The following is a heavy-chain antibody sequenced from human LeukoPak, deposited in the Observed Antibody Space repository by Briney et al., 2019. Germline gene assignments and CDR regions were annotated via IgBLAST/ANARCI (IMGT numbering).Heavy chain of an antibody. CDR2: ISSSGSTI. CDR3: ATESVELATIPLGY. J-gene: IGHJ4*02. CDR1: GFTFSDYY. D-gene: IGHD5-24*01. V-gene: IGHV3-11*04. Sequence: GGSLRLSCAASGFTFSDYYMSWIRQAPGKGLEWVSYISSSGSTIYYADSVKGRFTISRDNAKNSLYLQMNSLRADDTAVYYCATESVELATIPLGYWGQGTLVTVSS.